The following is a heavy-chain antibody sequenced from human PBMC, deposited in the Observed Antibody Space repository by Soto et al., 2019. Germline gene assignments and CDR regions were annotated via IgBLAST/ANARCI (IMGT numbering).Heavy chain of an antibody. D-gene: IGHD6-19*01. J-gene: IGHJ4*01. CDR2: ISVDGRDT. CDR1: GVTLSDYW. CDR3: VRAPEQRPIDY. V-gene: IGHV3-74*03. Sequence: GGSLRLSCAASGVTLSDYWIHWVRQVPGKGLLWVSRISVDGRDTTYADSVKGRFTISRDHAKNTLYLQMDSLRAEDTAVYYCVRAPEQRPIDYWGQGSLVTVSS.